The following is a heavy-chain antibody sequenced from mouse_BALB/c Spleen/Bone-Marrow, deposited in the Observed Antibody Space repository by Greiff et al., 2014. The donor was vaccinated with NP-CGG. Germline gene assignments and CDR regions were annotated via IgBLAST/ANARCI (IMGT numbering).Heavy chain of an antibody. V-gene: IGHV1S81*02. CDR2: INPSNGGT. CDR3: TRLSLLRGYFDY. J-gene: IGHJ2*01. Sequence: QVQLQQSGAELVKPGTSVKLSCKASGYTFTSYYIYWVKQRPGQGLKWIGEINPSNGGTNFNEKFKSKATLTVDKSSSTAYMQLSSLTSEDSAVYYCTRLSLLRGYFDYWGQSTTLTVSS. CDR1: GYTFTSYY. D-gene: IGHD1-2*01.